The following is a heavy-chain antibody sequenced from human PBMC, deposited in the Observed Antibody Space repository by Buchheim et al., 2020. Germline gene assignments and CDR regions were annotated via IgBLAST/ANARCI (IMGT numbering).Heavy chain of an antibody. CDR2: ISYDGSNK. V-gene: IGHV3-30*18. D-gene: IGHD3-22*01. CDR1: GFTFSSYG. Sequence: QVQLAESGGGVVQPGRSLRLSCAASGFTFSSYGMHWVRQAPGKGLEWVAVISYDGSNKYYADSVKGRFTISRDNSKNTLYLQMNSLRAEDTAVYYCAKGRYDSSGYYLDYWGQGTL. J-gene: IGHJ4*02. CDR3: AKGRYDSSGYYLDY.